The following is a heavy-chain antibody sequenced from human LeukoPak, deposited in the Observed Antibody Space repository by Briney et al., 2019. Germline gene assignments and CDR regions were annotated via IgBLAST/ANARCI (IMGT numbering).Heavy chain of an antibody. D-gene: IGHD3-16*02. J-gene: IGHJ4*02. CDR1: GGSISSGSYS. CDR2: IYTSGST. Sequence: SETLSLTCTVSGGSISSGSYSWSWIRQPAGQGLEWIGHIYTSGSTNYNPSLKSRVTMSVDTSKNQFSLKLSSVTAADTAVYYCAKDRRYKGGQLSLDYWGQGTLVTVSS. V-gene: IGHV4-61*09. CDR3: AKDRRYKGGQLSLDY.